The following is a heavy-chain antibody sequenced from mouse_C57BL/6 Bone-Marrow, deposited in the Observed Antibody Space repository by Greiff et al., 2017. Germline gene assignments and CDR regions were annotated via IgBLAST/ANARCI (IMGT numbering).Heavy chain of an antibody. Sequence: EVQLQQSGAELVRPGASVKLSCTASGFNIKDDYMHWVKQRPEQGLEWIGWIDPENGDTEYASKFQGKATMTADTSSNTAYLQLSSLTSEDTAVYYCTTSTTVVAPDAMDYWGQGTSVTVSS. CDR1: GFNIKDDY. J-gene: IGHJ4*01. CDR3: TTSTTVVAPDAMDY. CDR2: IDPENGDT. D-gene: IGHD1-1*01. V-gene: IGHV14-4*01.